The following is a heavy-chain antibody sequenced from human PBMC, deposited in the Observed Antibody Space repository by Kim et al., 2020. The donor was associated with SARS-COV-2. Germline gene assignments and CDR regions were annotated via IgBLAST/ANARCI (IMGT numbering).Heavy chain of an antibody. Sequence: SETLSLTCTVSGGSIISSSYYWGWIRQPPGKGLEWIGSIYYSGSTYYNPSLTSRVTISVDTSKNQFSLKLSAVTAADTAVYYCARALRFLYHMDVWGKGTTVTVSS. CDR1: GGSIISSSYY. CDR3: ARALRFLYHMDV. J-gene: IGHJ6*03. V-gene: IGHV4-39*01. CDR2: IYYSGST. D-gene: IGHD3-3*01.